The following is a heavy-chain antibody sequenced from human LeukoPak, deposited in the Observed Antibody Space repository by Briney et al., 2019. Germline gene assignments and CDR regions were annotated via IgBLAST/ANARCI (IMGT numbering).Heavy chain of an antibody. CDR1: GFTFSSYW. D-gene: IGHD5-12*01. V-gene: IGHV3-7*03. CDR2: IKQDGSEK. Sequence: PGGSLRLSCAASGFTFSSYWMSWVRQAPGKGLEWVANIKQDGSEKYYVDSVKGRFTISRDNSKNTLYLQMNSLRAEDTAVYYCAPGGRLRSLDYWGQGTLVTVSS. J-gene: IGHJ4*02. CDR3: APGGRLRSLDY.